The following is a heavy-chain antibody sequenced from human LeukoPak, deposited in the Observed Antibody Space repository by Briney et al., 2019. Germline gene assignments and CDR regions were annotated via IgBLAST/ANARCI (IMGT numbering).Heavy chain of an antibody. Sequence: ASVKVSCKASGYTFTGYYMHWVRQAPGQGLEWMGWINPNSGGTNYAQKFQSWVIMTRDTSISTAYMELSRLRSDDTAVYYCARGGPIVGGGSLLGSFDYWGQGTLVTVSS. CDR3: ARGGPIVGGGSLLGSFDY. V-gene: IGHV1-2*04. CDR2: INPNSGGT. CDR1: GYTFTGYY. D-gene: IGHD2-15*01. J-gene: IGHJ4*02.